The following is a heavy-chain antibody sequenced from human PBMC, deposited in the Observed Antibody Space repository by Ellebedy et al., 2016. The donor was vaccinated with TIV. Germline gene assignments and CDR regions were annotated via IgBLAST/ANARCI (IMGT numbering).Heavy chain of an antibody. CDR1: GFTFSSYA. D-gene: IGHD1-26*01. J-gene: IGHJ4*02. CDR2: ISGSGGST. CDR3: AKDIAGVGAIGGVDY. Sequence: GESLKISCAASGFTFSSYAMHWVRQAPGKGLEWVSAISGSGGSTYYADSVKGRFTISRDNAKNSLYLQMNSLRAEDTALYYCAKDIAGVGAIGGVDYWGQGTLVTVSS. V-gene: IGHV3-23*01.